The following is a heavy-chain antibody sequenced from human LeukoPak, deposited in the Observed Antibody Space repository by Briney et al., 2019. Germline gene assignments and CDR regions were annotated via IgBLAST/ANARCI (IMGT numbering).Heavy chain of an antibody. V-gene: IGHV3-30-3*01. CDR2: ISHDGSEK. Sequence: GRSLRLSCAASGFTFSSYTMHWVRQAPGKGLEWVAVISHDGSEKYYADSVKGRFTISRDNSKNTLYLQMNSLRAEDTAVYYCAKDTARRLDYWGQGALVTVSS. CDR1: GFTFSSYT. CDR3: AKDTARRLDY. J-gene: IGHJ4*02. D-gene: IGHD4-17*01.